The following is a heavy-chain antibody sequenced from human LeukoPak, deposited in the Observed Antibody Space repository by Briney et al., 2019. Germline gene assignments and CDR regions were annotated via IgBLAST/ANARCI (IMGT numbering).Heavy chain of an antibody. D-gene: IGHD3-10*01. Sequence: GGSLRLSCTASGFFFSSYSVNWVRQAPGKGLEWVSSISSGSLHMYYADSVKGRFTISRDNAKSSLCLEMNSLRAEDTAVYYCYASGTYYNDYWGQGTLVTVSS. CDR2: ISSGSLHM. V-gene: IGHV3-21*01. J-gene: IGHJ4*02. CDR1: GFFFSSYS. CDR3: YASGTYYNDY.